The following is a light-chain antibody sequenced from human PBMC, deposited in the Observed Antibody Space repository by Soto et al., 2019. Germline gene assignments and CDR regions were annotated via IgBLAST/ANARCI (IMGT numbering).Light chain of an antibody. CDR2: AAS. J-gene: IGKJ3*01. CDR1: QGISSS. CDR3: QQYYIYPPV. V-gene: IGKV1-8*01. Sequence: AIRMTQSPSSFSASTGDRVTITCRASQGISSSLAWYQQTPGKAPKLLIYAASTLQSGVPSRFSGSGSGTDFTLTISCLQSEDFATDYFQQYYIYPPVVGPGTKVDIK.